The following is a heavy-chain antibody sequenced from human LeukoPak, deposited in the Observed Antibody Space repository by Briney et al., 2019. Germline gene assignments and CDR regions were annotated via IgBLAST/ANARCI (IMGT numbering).Heavy chain of an antibody. J-gene: IGHJ5*02. V-gene: IGHV4-39*02. CDR2: IYYSGST. CDR3: ARGHYFASGNYYRGWFDP. CDR1: GGSISSTCYY. D-gene: IGHD3-10*01. Sequence: SETLSLTCTVSGGSISSTCYYWGWIRQPPGKGLEWIGTIYYSGSTYYNPSLKSRVTISVDTSRNHFSLKLSSVTAADTAVYYCARGHYFASGNYYRGWFDPWGQGSLVTVSS.